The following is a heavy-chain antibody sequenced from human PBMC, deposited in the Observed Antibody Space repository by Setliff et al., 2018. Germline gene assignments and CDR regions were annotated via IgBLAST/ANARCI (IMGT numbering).Heavy chain of an antibody. V-gene: IGHV4-4*07. CDR2: VFVDGST. CDR3: ARTGTYRYFDY. Sequence: SETLSLTCTVSGDSISTYYWSWIRRPAGKGLEWIGRVFVDGSTNYNPSLKSRVTMSVDTSKNQFSLRLTSVTAADTAVYYCARTGTYRYFDYWGQGALVTVSS. J-gene: IGHJ4*02. CDR1: GDSISTYY. D-gene: IGHD1-1*01.